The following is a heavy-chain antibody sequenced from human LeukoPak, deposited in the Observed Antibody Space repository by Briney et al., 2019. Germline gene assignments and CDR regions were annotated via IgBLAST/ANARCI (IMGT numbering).Heavy chain of an antibody. V-gene: IGHV3-23*01. CDR3: VKDYSTIPAAANPLFDY. J-gene: IGHJ4*02. CDR2: ITGSGDTT. D-gene: IGHD6-13*01. Sequence: GGSLRLSCEASGFTFGSYAVTWVRQAPGKGLEWVSGITGSGDTTFYADSVKGRFTISRDNSKNTLYLQMHSLRAEDTAVYYCVKDYSTIPAAANPLFDYWGQGALVTVSS. CDR1: GFTFGSYA.